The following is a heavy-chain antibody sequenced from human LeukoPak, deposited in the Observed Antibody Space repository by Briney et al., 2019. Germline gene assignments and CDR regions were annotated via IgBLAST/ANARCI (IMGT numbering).Heavy chain of an antibody. CDR3: ARVVPLLAIFGVVIEQPNWFDP. V-gene: IGHV1-46*01. Sequence: ASVKVSCKASGYTFTSYYMHWVRQAPGQGLEWMGIINPSGGSTSYAQKLQGRVTMTTDTSTSTAYMELRSLRSDDTAVYYCARVVPLLAIFGVVIEQPNWFDPWGQGTLVTVSS. J-gene: IGHJ5*02. CDR2: INPSGGST. D-gene: IGHD3-3*01. CDR1: GYTFTSYY.